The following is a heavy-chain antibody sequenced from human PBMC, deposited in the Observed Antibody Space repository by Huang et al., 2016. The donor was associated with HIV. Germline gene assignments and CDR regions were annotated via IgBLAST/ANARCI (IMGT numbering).Heavy chain of an antibody. Sequence: QVQLVQSGAEVKRPGSSVKVSCKPSGGTFSSYAIVWVRQVPGQGLEWVGGISPNHATTNYAQKFQYRVTITADESTDTAYLELSGMKSEDTAMYFCARRQGGALLYWGQGTLITVT. CDR2: ISPNHATT. J-gene: IGHJ4*02. CDR3: ARRQGGALLY. D-gene: IGHD2-21*02. CDR1: GGTFSSYA. V-gene: IGHV1-69*13.